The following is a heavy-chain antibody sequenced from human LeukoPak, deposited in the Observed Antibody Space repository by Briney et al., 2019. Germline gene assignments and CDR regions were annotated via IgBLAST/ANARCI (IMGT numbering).Heavy chain of an antibody. D-gene: IGHD6-6*01. J-gene: IGHJ4*02. CDR3: ANRSLPYSSSSVFNS. V-gene: IGHV1-46*02. CDR1: GHTFNSYY. Sequence: ASVKVSCKASGHTFNSYYINWVRQAPGQGLEWMGRINPSGSSASYAQKFQGRVTVTRDTSTSTVNMELSSLRSEDTALYYCANRSLPYSSSSVFNSWGQGTLATVSS. CDR2: INPSGSSA.